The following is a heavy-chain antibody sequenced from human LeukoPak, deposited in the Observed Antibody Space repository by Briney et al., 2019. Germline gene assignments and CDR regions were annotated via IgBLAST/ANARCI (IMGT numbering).Heavy chain of an antibody. D-gene: IGHD3-22*01. J-gene: IGHJ4*02. CDR2: ISSNGGST. V-gene: IGHV3-64*01. CDR1: GFTFSSYA. CDR3: ASSGDSSGYFDY. Sequence: GGSLRLSCAASGFTFSSYAMSWVRQAPGKGLEYVSAISSNGGSTYYANSVKGRFTISRDNSKNTLYLQMGSLRAEDMAVYYCASSGDSSGYFDYWGQGTLVTVSS.